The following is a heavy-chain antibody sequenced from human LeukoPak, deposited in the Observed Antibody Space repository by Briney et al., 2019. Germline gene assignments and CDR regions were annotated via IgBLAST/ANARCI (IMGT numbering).Heavy chain of an antibody. CDR3: AGQLQEGFDY. J-gene: IGHJ4*02. D-gene: IGHD2-2*01. V-gene: IGHV3-48*04. Sequence: QPGGSLRLSCAASGFTFSSYSMNWVRQAPGKGLEWVSYISSSSSTIYYADSVKGRFTISRDNSKNSLYLQMNSLRAEDTAVYYCAGQLQEGFDYWGQGTLVTVSS. CDR1: GFTFSSYS. CDR2: ISSSSSTI.